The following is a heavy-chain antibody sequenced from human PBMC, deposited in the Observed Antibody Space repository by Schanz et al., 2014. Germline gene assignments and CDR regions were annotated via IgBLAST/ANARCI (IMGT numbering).Heavy chain of an antibody. V-gene: IGHV3-23*01. CDR1: GFTFSTYA. D-gene: IGHD2-15*01. Sequence: VQLLQSGGALVQPGGSLRLSCSASGFTFSTYAMSWARQTPGKGLEWVSSMTTGGNTYYRDSVKGRFIVSRDNSKNTQYLEMNRLRVDDTAVYHCSKDKQGSRSDDSWGQGTLVTVSS. CDR3: SKDKQGSRSDDS. CDR2: MTTGGNT. J-gene: IGHJ5*01.